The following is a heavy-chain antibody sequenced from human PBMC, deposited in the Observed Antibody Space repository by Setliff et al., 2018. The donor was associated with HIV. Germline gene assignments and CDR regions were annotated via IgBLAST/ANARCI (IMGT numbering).Heavy chain of an antibody. CDR3: ARHDGTYCGGDCYLLGYFDL. J-gene: IGHJ2*01. V-gene: IGHV4-39*01. D-gene: IGHD2-21*02. Sequence: PSETLSLTCAVSGVTFSSNNYYWGWIRQPPGKGLEWIGTVFYSGSTSYSPPLKSRVTISVDTSKNQFSLKLSSVTAADTAVYYCARHDGTYCGGDCYLLGYFDLWGRGTLVTVSS. CDR2: VFYSGST. CDR1: GVTFSSNNYY.